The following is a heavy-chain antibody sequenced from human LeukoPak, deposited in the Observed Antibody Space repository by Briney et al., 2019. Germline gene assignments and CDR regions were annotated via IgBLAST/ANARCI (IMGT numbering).Heavy chain of an antibody. V-gene: IGHV4-34*01. Sequence: RTSETLSLTCAVYGGSFSGYYWSWIRQPPGKGLEWIGEINHSGSTNYNPSLKSRVTISVDTSKNQFSLKLSSVTAADTAVYYCARKRITMARGVIITGPFDYWGQGTLVTVSS. CDR1: GGSFSGYY. D-gene: IGHD3-10*01. J-gene: IGHJ4*02. CDR2: INHSGST. CDR3: ARKRITMARGVIITGPFDY.